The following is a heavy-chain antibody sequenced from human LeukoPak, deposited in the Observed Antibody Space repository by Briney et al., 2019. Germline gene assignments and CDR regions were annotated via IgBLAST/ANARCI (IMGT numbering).Heavy chain of an antibody. CDR1: GGSISSGSYY. Sequence: SETLSLTCTVSGGSISSGSYYWSWIRQPAGRGLEWIGRVYTSGSTNYNPSVKSRVTMSVDTSKNQFSLKLSSVTAADTAVYYCATDCSGSSCYPAGFDYWGQGILVTVSS. J-gene: IGHJ4*02. V-gene: IGHV4-61*02. CDR2: VYTSGST. D-gene: IGHD2-15*01. CDR3: ATDCSGSSCYPAGFDY.